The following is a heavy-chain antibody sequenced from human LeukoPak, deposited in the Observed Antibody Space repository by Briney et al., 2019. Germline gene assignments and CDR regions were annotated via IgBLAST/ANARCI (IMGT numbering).Heavy chain of an antibody. CDR3: ARGGHCTNGVCLDNWFDP. V-gene: IGHV1-2*02. CDR1: GYTFTSYD. D-gene: IGHD2-8*01. Sequence: ASVKVSCKASGYTFTSYDINWVRQATGQGLEWMGWINPNSGGTNYAQKFQGRVTMTRDTSISTAYMELSRLRSDDTAVYYCARGGHCTNGVCLDNWFDPWGQGTLVTVSS. J-gene: IGHJ5*02. CDR2: INPNSGGT.